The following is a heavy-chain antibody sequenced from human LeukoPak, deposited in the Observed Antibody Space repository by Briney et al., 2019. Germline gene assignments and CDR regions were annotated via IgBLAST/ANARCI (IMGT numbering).Heavy chain of an antibody. V-gene: IGHV1-69*13. CDR2: IIPIFGTA. D-gene: IGHD6-13*01. Sequence: ASVKVSCKASGGTFSSYAISWVRQAPGQGLEWMGGIIPIFGTANYAQKFQGRVAITADESTSTAYMELSSLRSEDTAVYYCARERAAAAIWFDPWGQGTLVTVSS. J-gene: IGHJ5*02. CDR3: ARERAAAAIWFDP. CDR1: GGTFSSYA.